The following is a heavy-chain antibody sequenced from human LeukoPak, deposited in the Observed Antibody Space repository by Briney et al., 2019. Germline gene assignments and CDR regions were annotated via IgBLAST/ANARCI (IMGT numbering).Heavy chain of an antibody. CDR1: GYTFTSYA. D-gene: IGHD3-16*02. Sequence: ASVKVSCKASGYTFTSYAINWVRQAPGQGLEWMGWINIYKGNIKYAQKFQGRVTMTTDTSTSTAYMELRSLRSDDTAVYYCARLNLEELSPKLDYWGQGTLVTVSS. V-gene: IGHV1-18*04. CDR3: ARLNLEELSPKLDY. J-gene: IGHJ4*02. CDR2: INIYKGNI.